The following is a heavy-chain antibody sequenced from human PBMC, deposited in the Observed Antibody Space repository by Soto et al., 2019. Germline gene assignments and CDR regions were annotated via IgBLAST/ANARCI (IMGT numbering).Heavy chain of an antibody. CDR2: IYHSGST. D-gene: IGHD5-12*01. V-gene: IGHV4-4*02. CDR1: GGSISSSNW. J-gene: IGHJ3*02. CDR3: ARDRANIVATSYAFDI. Sequence: QVQLQESGPGLVKPSGTLSLTCAVSGGSISSSNWWSWVRQPPGKGLEWIGEIYHSGSTNYNGSLTRRVTISVDKSTTPFSLKLRSVTAAYTAVYYCARDRANIVATSYAFDIWGQGTMVTVSS.